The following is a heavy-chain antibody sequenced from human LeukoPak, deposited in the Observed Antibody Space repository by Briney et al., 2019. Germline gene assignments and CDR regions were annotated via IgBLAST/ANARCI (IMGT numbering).Heavy chain of an antibody. J-gene: IGHJ6*02. CDR3: ARAVPDRLNDALYGMDV. CDR2: IYTSGST. V-gene: IGHV4-4*07. Sequence: SETLSLTCTVSGGSISSYYWSWIRQPAGKGLEWIGRIYTSGSTNYNPSLKSRVTMSVDTSKNQFSLKLSSVTAADTAVYYCARAVPDRLNDALYGMDVWGQGTTVTVSS. CDR1: GGSISSYY.